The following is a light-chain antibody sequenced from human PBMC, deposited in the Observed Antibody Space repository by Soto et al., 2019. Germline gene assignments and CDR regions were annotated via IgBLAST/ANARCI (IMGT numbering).Light chain of an antibody. CDR1: RSVSFAY. CDR3: QQYVTPPYT. V-gene: IGKV3-20*01. J-gene: IGKJ2*01. Sequence: IVLTQSPDTLSLSPGERASLTCRASRSVSFAYVAWYQLRPGQAPRLLIYGASSRATGIPDRFSGSGSGTNFTLTIGRLEPEYSAVYYCQQYVTPPYTFGQGIKLEI. CDR2: GAS.